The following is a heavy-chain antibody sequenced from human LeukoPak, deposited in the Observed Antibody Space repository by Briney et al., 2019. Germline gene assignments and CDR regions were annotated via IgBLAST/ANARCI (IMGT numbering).Heavy chain of an antibody. J-gene: IGHJ4*02. D-gene: IGHD6-19*01. Sequence: ASVKVSCKASGYTFTGYYMHWVRQAPGQGLEWMGWINPNSGGTNYAQKFQGRVTMTRDTSISTAYMELSRLRSDDTAVYYCARVREQWLVRGGFDYWGQGTLVTVSS. V-gene: IGHV1-2*02. CDR3: ARVREQWLVRGGFDY. CDR1: GYTFTGYY. CDR2: INPNSGGT.